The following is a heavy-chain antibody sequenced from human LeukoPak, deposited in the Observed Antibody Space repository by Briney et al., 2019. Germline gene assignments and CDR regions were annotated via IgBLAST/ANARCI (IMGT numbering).Heavy chain of an antibody. J-gene: IGHJ4*02. CDR1: AFTFSSYW. CDR2: IKEDGSEQ. Sequence: GGSLRLSCAASAFTFSSYWMSWVRQAPGKGLEWVANIKEDGSEQYYVDSLKGGFTISRDNAKNSLYLQMNSLRAEDTAVYYCVRDSYSRDLDYWGQGTLVTVSS. CDR3: VRDSYSRDLDY. D-gene: IGHD3-22*01. V-gene: IGHV3-7*01.